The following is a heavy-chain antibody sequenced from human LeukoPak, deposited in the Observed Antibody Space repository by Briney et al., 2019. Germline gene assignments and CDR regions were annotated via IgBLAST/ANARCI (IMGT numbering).Heavy chain of an antibody. J-gene: IGHJ5*02. CDR1: GFTFSSYW. CDR2: IKQDGSEK. D-gene: IGHD4-17*01. CDR3: ARAPGEGWFDP. V-gene: IGHV3-7*01. Sequence: GGSLRLSCAASGFTFSSYWMSWVRQAPGKGLGWVASIKQDGSEKYYVDSVKGRFTISRDNAKNSLYLQMNSLRAEDTALYYCARAPGEGWFDPWGQGTLVTVSS.